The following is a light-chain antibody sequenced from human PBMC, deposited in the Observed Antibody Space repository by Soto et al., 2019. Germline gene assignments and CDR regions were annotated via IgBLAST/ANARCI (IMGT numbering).Light chain of an antibody. V-gene: IGKV3-20*01. Sequence: EIVLTQSPGTVSLSPGERATLSCRASQSVTSSYLAWYQQKPGQAPRLLIYGVSSRATGIPDRFSGSGSGTDFTLTISRLEPEDFAVYYCQQYGSSLWTFGQGTKVDIK. CDR3: QQYGSSLWT. CDR1: QSVTSSY. CDR2: GVS. J-gene: IGKJ1*01.